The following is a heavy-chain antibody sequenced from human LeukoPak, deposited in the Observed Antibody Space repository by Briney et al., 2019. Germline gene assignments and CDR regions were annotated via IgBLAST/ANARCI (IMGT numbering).Heavy chain of an antibody. CDR1: GSTFSSYW. CDR2: IKQDGSEK. J-gene: IGHJ4*02. V-gene: IGHV3-7*01. CDR3: ARDGEAYCGGDCYSDY. Sequence: GGSLRLSCAASGSTFSSYWMSWVRQAPGKGLEWVANIKQDGSEKYYVDSVKGRFTISRDNAKNSLYLQMNSLRAEDTAVYYCARDGEAYCGGDCYSDYWGQGTLVTVSS. D-gene: IGHD2-21*02.